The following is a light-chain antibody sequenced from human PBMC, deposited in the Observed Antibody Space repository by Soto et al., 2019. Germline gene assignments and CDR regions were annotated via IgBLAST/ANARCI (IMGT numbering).Light chain of an antibody. CDR1: QNVNNNF. V-gene: IGKV3-20*01. CDR2: GVS. J-gene: IGKJ3*01. Sequence: VLTQSPRTLSLSPGERATLSCRASQNVNNNFVAWYQQKPGQAPSLLIYGVSDRATGVPDRFSGSGSGTDFTLTISRLEPEDFAVYYCQQYGRSPFTFGPGTKVDIK. CDR3: QQYGRSPFT.